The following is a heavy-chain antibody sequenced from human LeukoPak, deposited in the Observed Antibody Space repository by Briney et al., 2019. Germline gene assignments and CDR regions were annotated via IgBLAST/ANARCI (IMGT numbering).Heavy chain of an antibody. CDR1: RFTVSSNY. J-gene: IGHJ6*02. CDR2: IYSGGST. D-gene: IGHD1-26*01. V-gene: IGHV3-53*04. Sequence: GGSLRLSCAASRFTVSSNYMSWVRQAPGKGLEWVSVIYSGGSTYYADSLKGRFTISRHNSKNTLYLKMNSLRAEDTAVYYCARDLRRIVGATYYYYGMDVWGQGTTVTVSS. CDR3: ARDLRRIVGATYYYYGMDV.